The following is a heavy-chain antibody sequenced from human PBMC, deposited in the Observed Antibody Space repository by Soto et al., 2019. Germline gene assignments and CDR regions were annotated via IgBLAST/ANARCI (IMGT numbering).Heavy chain of an antibody. J-gene: IGHJ4*02. V-gene: IGHV4-39*01. CDR2: IYYSGST. Sequence: QLQLQESGPGLVKPSETLSLTCTVSGGSISSSSYYWGWIRQPPGKGLEWIGSIYYSGSTYYNPSLKSRVTISVDTSKNQFSLKLSSVTAADTAVYYCARHYSGSGDYFDYWGQGTLVTVSS. D-gene: IGHD1-26*01. CDR1: GGSISSSSYY. CDR3: ARHYSGSGDYFDY.